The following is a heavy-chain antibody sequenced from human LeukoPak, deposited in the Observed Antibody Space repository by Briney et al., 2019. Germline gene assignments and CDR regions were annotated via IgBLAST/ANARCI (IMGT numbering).Heavy chain of an antibody. J-gene: IGHJ5*02. Sequence: GESLKISCQGSGYSFTTYWIGWVRQMPGKGLEWMGNIYPSDSDTRYSPSFKGQVTISADKSISTAYLQWSSLKASDTAMYYCARREAAAGTWWFDPWGQGTLVTVSS. CDR2: IYPSDSDT. CDR1: GYSFTTYW. V-gene: IGHV5-51*01. D-gene: IGHD6-13*01. CDR3: ARREAAAGTWWFDP.